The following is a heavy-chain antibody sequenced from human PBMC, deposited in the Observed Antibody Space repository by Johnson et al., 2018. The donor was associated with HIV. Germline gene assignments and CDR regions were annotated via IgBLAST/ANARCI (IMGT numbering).Heavy chain of an antibody. J-gene: IGHJ3*02. D-gene: IGHD3-9*01. CDR1: GFTFSSYW. Sequence: VQLVESGGGWVQPGRSLRVSCAASGFTFSSYWMSWVRQAPGKGLEWVANIKQDGSEKYYVDSVKGRFTISRDNAKNSLYLQMNSLRAEDTAVYYCARGGVLRYFDWLFEDAFDIWGQGTMVTVSS. CDR3: ARGGVLRYFDWLFEDAFDI. V-gene: IGHV3-7*01. CDR2: IKQDGSEK.